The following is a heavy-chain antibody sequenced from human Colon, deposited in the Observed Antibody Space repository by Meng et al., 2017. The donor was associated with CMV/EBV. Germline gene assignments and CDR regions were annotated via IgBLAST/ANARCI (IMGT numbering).Heavy chain of an antibody. V-gene: IGHV3-30*04. CDR2: LSYDENIK. Sequence: GSLRLSCEASGIAFISYAFHWVRQAPGKGLEWVAVLSYDENIKHYAESVRGRFTISRDNSKNTLFLQMNSLRPEDTAIYYCAREGGSRGNYYGMDVWGQGTTVTVSS. CDR1: GIAFISYA. D-gene: IGHD3-16*01. CDR3: AREGGSRGNYYGMDV. J-gene: IGHJ6*02.